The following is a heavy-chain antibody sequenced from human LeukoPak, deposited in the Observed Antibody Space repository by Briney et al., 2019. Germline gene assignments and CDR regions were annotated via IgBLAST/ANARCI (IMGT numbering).Heavy chain of an antibody. CDR2: ISSSSSSI. V-gene: IGHV3-21*01. J-gene: IGHJ3*02. CDR1: GFTFSSYS. Sequence: GSLILSCAASGFTFSSYSMNWVRQAAGKGLEWVSCISSSSSSIYYADSVKGRFTISRDNAKNSLYLQMNSLRVEDTAVYYCAREDGEAFDIWGPGTMVTVSS. CDR3: AREDGEAFDI. D-gene: IGHD5-24*01.